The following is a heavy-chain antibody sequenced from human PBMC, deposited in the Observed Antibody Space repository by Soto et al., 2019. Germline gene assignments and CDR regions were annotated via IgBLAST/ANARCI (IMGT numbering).Heavy chain of an antibody. V-gene: IGHV4-34*01. CDR1: GGSFNGYY. CDR3: ARGGYSGYDWTYYYYYMDV. J-gene: IGHJ6*03. Sequence: SETMSLTCAVYGGSFNGYYGSWIRQHPGKGLEWIGEINHSGSTNYNPSLKSRVTISVDTSKNQFSLKLSSVTAADTAVYYCARGGYSGYDWTYYYYYMDVWGKGTTVTVSS. CDR2: INHSGST. D-gene: IGHD5-12*01.